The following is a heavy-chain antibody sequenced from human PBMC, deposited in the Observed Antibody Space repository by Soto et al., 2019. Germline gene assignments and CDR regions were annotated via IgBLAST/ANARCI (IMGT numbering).Heavy chain of an antibody. J-gene: IGHJ4*02. CDR1: GYTFTGYY. D-gene: IGHD2-21*02. CDR3: ARGASSYCGGDCYFYYFDY. Sequence: GASVKVSCKASGYTFTGYYMHWVRQAPGQGLEWMGWINPNSGGTNYAQKFQGWVTMTRDTSISTAYMELSRLRSDDTAVYYFARGASSYCGGDCYFYYFDYWGQGTLVTVSS. V-gene: IGHV1-2*04. CDR2: INPNSGGT.